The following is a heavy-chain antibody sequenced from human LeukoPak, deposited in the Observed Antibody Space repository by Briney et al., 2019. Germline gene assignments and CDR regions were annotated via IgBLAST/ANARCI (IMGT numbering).Heavy chain of an antibody. Sequence: GGSLRLSCAASGFTFSSYSMNWVRQAPGKGLGWVSSISSSSSYIYYADSVKGRFTISRDNAKNSLYLQMNSLRAEDTAVYYCARAWGVPSWFDPWGQGTLVTVSS. CDR3: ARAWGVPSWFDP. CDR2: ISSSSSYI. J-gene: IGHJ5*02. D-gene: IGHD3-10*01. V-gene: IGHV3-21*01. CDR1: GFTFSSYS.